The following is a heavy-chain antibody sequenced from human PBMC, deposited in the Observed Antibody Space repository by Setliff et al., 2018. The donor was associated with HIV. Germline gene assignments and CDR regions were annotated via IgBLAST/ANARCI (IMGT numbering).Heavy chain of an antibody. CDR1: GGSFSGYY. J-gene: IGHJ4*01. CDR2: INHSGST. D-gene: IGHD3-10*01. CDR3: ARDRGEKGYFDS. Sequence: SETLSLTCAVYGGSFSGYYWSWIRQPPGKGLEWIGEINHSGSTYYSPSLHSRVTLSVDKSKNEFYLSLASVTAADTAVYYCARDRGEKGYFDSWGHGALVTVSS. V-gene: IGHV4-34*10.